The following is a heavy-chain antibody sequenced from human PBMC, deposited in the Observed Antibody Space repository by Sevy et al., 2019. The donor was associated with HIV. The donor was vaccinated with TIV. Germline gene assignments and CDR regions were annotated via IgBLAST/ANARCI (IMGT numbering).Heavy chain of an antibody. Sequence: GGSLRLSCVASGFDFTEHQMHWVRQPAGKGLEWIAAIGIYGDTYYMGSVKGRFTISREDANNSLFLQLASLTVGDTATYYCGRGTVVGLGGAWLDPWGQGTLVTVSS. CDR1: GFDFTEHQ. D-gene: IGHD3-16*01. CDR2: IGIYGDT. CDR3: GRGTVVGLGGAWLDP. V-gene: IGHV3-13*04. J-gene: IGHJ5*02.